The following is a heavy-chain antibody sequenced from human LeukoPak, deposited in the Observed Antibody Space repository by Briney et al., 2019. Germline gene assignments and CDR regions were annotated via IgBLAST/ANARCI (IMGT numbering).Heavy chain of an antibody. J-gene: IGHJ4*02. D-gene: IGHD3-10*01. CDR3: ASNGGGWELYFDY. V-gene: IGHV1-18*01. Sequence: ASVKVSCKASGYTFTSYAMHWVRQAPGQRLEWMGWISAYNGNTNYAQKFQGRVTMTTDTSTSTAYMELRSLRSDDTAVYYCASNGGGWELYFDYWGQGPLVTVSS. CDR2: ISAYNGNT. CDR1: GYTFTSYA.